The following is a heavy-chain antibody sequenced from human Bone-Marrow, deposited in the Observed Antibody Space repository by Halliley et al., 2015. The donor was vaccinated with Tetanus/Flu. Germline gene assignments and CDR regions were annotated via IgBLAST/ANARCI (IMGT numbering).Heavy chain of an antibody. D-gene: IGHD2-21*02. V-gene: IGHV4-39*01. CDR2: IHYSGST. J-gene: IGHJ4*02. Sequence: TLSLTCTVSGGSVRSTTSYWGWIRQPPEKGLEWIGSIHYSGSTYDNPSLKSRVTMSVDMSKNQFSLKLSSVTAADTAVYYCARGLAYCGGGCSGSFDYWGQGTLVTVSS. CDR1: GGSVRSTTSY. CDR3: ARGLAYCGGGCSGSFDY.